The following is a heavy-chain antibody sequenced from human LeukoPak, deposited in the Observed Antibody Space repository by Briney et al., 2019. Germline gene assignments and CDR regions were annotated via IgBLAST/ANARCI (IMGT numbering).Heavy chain of an antibody. CDR1: GFTFSSNW. CDR3: AKDKSSSSSSGLKYYFDY. J-gene: IGHJ4*02. V-gene: IGHV3-74*01. D-gene: IGHD6-6*01. CDR2: IDSDGSST. Sequence: GGSLRLSCAASGFTFSSNWMHWARQAPGEGLVWVSRIDSDGSSTSYADSVKGRFTISRDNAKNSLYLQMNSLRAEDTAVYYCAKDKSSSSSSGLKYYFDYWGQGTLVIVSS.